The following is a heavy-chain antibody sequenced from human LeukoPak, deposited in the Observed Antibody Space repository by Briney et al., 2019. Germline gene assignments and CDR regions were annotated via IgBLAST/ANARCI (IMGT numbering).Heavy chain of an antibody. Sequence: SETLSLTCTVSGYSISSGYYWGWIRQPPGKGLEWIGYIYYSGSTNYNPSLKSRVTISVDRSKNQFSLKLSSVTAADTAVYFCARDTDYSGYGDWGQGTLVTVSS. CDR2: IYYSGST. CDR3: ARDTDYSGYGD. CDR1: GYSISSGYY. V-gene: IGHV4-61*05. J-gene: IGHJ4*02. D-gene: IGHD5-12*01.